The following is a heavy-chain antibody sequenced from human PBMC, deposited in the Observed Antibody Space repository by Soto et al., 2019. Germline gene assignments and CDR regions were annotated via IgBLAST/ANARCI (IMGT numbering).Heavy chain of an antibody. Sequence: GGSLRLSCAASGFTFNNYGMSWVRQSPGKGLECVSAITPGGGTTYYADSVKGRFTISRDNSKKKLYLQMSSLRAEDTAVYYCAKDSRDNNYDAFEYWGQGTLVTVSS. V-gene: IGHV3-23*01. CDR2: ITPGGGTT. CDR3: AKDSRDNNYDAFEY. J-gene: IGHJ4*02. D-gene: IGHD4-4*01. CDR1: GFTFNNYG.